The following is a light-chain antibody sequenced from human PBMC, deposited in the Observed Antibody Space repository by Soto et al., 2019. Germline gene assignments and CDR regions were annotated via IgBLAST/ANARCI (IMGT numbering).Light chain of an antibody. V-gene: IGLV3-1*01. J-gene: IGLJ1*01. Sequence: SYELTQPPSVSVSPGQTASITCSGDKLGDKYAWWYQQKPGQSPVLVIYQDSKRPSGIPERFSGSNSGNTATLTISGTQAMDEADYYCQAWDSSTYNYVFGTGTKLTVL. CDR2: QDS. CDR1: KLGDKY. CDR3: QAWDSSTYNYV.